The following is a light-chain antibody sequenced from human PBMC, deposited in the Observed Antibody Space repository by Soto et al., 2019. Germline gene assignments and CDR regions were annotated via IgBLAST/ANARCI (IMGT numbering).Light chain of an antibody. V-gene: IGKV3-20*01. CDR3: QKYSDSPQT. Sequence: ELVLTQSPGTLSLSPGERATLSCRATESVVSNYLAWYQQKPGQAPRLLIYGAASRSTGTPDRFSGSGSGTDFILTSSRLDPEDTEVYYCQKYSDSPQTFGQGTKVEIK. CDR2: GAA. CDR1: ESVVSNY. J-gene: IGKJ1*01.